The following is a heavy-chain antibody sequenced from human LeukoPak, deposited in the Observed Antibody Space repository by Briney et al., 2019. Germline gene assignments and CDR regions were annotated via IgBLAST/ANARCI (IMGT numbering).Heavy chain of an antibody. CDR1: GGSISSSSYY. CDR3: ARTFEYSSSWYKFDY. J-gene: IGHJ4*02. CDR2: IYYSGST. Sequence: SETLSLTCTVSGGSISSSSYYWGWIRQPPGKGLEWIGSIYYSGSTYYNPSLKSRVTISVDTSKNQFSLKLSSVTAADTAVYYCARTFEYSSSWYKFDYWGQGALVTVSS. V-gene: IGHV4-39*01. D-gene: IGHD6-13*01.